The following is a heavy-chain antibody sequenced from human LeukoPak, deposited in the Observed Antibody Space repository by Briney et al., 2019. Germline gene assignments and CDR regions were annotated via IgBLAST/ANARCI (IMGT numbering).Heavy chain of an antibody. CDR2: TFHRGNT. CDR1: GDSITNNACY. J-gene: IGHJ4*02. CDR3: ARYLVAGHYFDY. D-gene: IGHD6-19*01. V-gene: IGHV4-39*01. Sequence: SETLSLTCTVSGDSITNNACYWGWIRQTPGGELGWIGSTFHRGNTFYDPSLKGRVTISVDTSKNQFSLKVDSVTAADTAVYYCARYLVAGHYFDYWGQGALVPVST.